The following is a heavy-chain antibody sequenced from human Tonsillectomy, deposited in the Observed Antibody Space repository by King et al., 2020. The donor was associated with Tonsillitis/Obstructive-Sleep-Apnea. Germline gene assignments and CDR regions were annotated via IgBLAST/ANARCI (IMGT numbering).Heavy chain of an antibody. V-gene: IGHV1-69*09. CDR3: ARVVYSGSLGLNDAFDI. J-gene: IGHJ3*02. Sequence: VQLVQSGAEVKKPGSSVKVSCKASGGTFSSYAISWVRQAPGQGLEWMGRIIPILGIANYAQKFQGRVTITADKSTSTAYMELSSLRSEDTAVYYCARVVYSGSLGLNDAFDIWGPGTMVTVSS. D-gene: IGHD1-26*01. CDR1: GGTFSSYA. CDR2: IIPILGIA.